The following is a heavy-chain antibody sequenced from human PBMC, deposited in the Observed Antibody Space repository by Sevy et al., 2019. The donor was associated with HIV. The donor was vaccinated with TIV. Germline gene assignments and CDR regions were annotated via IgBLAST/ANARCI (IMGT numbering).Heavy chain of an antibody. J-gene: IGHJ4*02. V-gene: IGHV4-61*01. CDR2: VYHTGGT. CDR3: AREPYFFDKSGYYWDY. D-gene: IGHD3-22*01. CDR1: GVSVSSDTYY. Sequence: SQTLSLTCAVSGVSVSSDTYYWSWIRQPPGKGLEWIGYVYHTGGTNYRPSFKSRVTISVDTSKNQFSLRLFSVAAADTAVYYCAREPYFFDKSGYYWDYWGQGALVTVSS.